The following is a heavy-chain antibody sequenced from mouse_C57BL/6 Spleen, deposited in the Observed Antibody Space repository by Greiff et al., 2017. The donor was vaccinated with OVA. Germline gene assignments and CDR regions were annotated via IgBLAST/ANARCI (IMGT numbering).Heavy chain of an antibody. CDR3: ASVRGVYAMDY. CDR2: ISYDGSN. V-gene: IGHV3-6*01. J-gene: IGHJ4*01. CDR1: GYSITSGYY. Sequence: DVHLVESGPGLVKPSQSLSLTCSVTGYSITSGYYWNWIRQFPGNKLEWMGYISYDGSNNYNPSLKNRISITRDTSKNQFFLKLNSVTTEDTATYYCASVRGVYAMDYWGQGTSVTVSS.